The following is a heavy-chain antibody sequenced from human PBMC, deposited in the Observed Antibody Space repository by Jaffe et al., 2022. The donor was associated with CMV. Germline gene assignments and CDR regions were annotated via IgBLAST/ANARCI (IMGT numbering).Heavy chain of an antibody. D-gene: IGHD3-10*01. V-gene: IGHV3-48*02. CDR2: ISSSSSTI. CDR1: GFTFSSYS. CDR3: AREGAIWFGELLYHYYYGMDV. J-gene: IGHJ6*02. Sequence: EVQLVESGGGLVQPGGSLRLSCAASGFTFSSYSMNWVRQAPGKGLEWVSYISSSSSTIYYADSVKGRFTISRDNAKNSLYLQMNSLRDEDTAVYYCAREGAIWFGELLYHYYYGMDVWGQGTTVTVSS.